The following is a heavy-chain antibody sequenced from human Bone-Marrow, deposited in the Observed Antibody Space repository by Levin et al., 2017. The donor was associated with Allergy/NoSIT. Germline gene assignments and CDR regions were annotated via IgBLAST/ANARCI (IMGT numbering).Heavy chain of an antibody. V-gene: IGHV3-21*01. CDR2: ISSSSSYI. CDR1: GFTFSSYS. CDR3: ASEERRGYSYGSVP. Sequence: GGSLRLSCAASGFTFSSYSMNWVRQAPGKGLEWVSSISSSSSYIYYADSVKGRFTISRDNAKNSLYLQMNSLRAEDTAVYYCASEERRGYSYGSVPWGQGTLVTVSS. D-gene: IGHD5-18*01. J-gene: IGHJ5*02.